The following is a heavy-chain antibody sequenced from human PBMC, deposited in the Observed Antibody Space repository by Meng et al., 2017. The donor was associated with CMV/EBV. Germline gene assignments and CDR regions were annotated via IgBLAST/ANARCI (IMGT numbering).Heavy chain of an antibody. CDR2: INWNGGST. Sequence: GGPLRLSCAASGFTFDDYGMSWVRQAPRKGLEWVSGINWNGGSTGYADSVKGRFTISRDNAKNSLYLQMNSLRAEDTALYYCARAVPAAIGKSWFDPWGQGTLVTVSS. CDR1: GFTFDDYG. CDR3: ARAVPAAIGKSWFDP. J-gene: IGHJ5*02. V-gene: IGHV3-20*04. D-gene: IGHD2-2*01.